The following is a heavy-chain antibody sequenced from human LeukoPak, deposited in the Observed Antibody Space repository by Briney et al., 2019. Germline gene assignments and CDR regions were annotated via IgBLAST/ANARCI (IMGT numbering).Heavy chain of an antibody. CDR3: AKQLWLQSGGGYYFDY. CDR1: GFTFSSYA. V-gene: IGHV3-23*01. CDR2: ISGSGGST. J-gene: IGHJ4*02. D-gene: IGHD5-18*01. Sequence: GGSLRLSCAASGFTFSSYAMSWVRQAPGKGLEWVSAISGSGGSTYYADSVKGRFTISRDNSKNTLYLQMNSLRAEDTAVYYCAKQLWLQSGGGYYFDYWGQGTLVTVSS.